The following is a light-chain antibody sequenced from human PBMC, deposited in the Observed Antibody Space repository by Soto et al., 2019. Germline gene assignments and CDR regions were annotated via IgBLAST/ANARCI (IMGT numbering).Light chain of an antibody. CDR1: RSISTF. Sequence: DIQMTQSPSSLSASVGDRVTITCRASRSISTFLNWYQQKPGKAPKLLIYGASSLQSGVPSRFSGSGSVTDFTLTISSLQPEDFATYYCQQSYSTPYTFGQGTKLEIK. J-gene: IGKJ2*01. CDR2: GAS. V-gene: IGKV1-39*01. CDR3: QQSYSTPYT.